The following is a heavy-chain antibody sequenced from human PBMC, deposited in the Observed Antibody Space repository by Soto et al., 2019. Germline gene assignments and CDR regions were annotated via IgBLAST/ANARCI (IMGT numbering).Heavy chain of an antibody. Sequence: QVQLVQSGAEVKKPGSSVKVSCKASGGTFSSYTISWVRQAPGQGLEWMGRIIPILGIANYAQKLQGRVTITADKSTSTAYMELSSLRSEDMAVYYCARVTEGIVVVPERFPLHYYYYMDVCGKGTTVTVSS. CDR2: IIPILGIA. CDR1: GGTFSSYT. J-gene: IGHJ6*03. CDR3: ARVTEGIVVVPERFPLHYYYYMDV. D-gene: IGHD2-2*01. V-gene: IGHV1-69*02.